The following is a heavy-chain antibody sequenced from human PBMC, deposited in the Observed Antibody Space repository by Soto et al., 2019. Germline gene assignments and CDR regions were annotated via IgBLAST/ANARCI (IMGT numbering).Heavy chain of an antibody. CDR2: VNPSGGHT. CDR3: ARGGHVVVVTAALDY. D-gene: IGHD2-21*02. CDR1: GDTFTDYY. J-gene: IGHJ4*02. Sequence: QVQLMQSGAEVKKPGASVKVSCKASGDTFTDYYIHWVRQAPGQGLEWMGTVNPSGGHTTYAQHFLGRVTMTRDTCTSTLYMDLTRLTSDDTAIYYCARGGHVVVVTAALDYWGQGTLVTVSS. V-gene: IGHV1-46*01.